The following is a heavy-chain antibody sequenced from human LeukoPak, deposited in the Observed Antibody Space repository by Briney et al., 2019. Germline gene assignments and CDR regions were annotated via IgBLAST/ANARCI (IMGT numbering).Heavy chain of an antibody. D-gene: IGHD3-10*02. CDR1: GFTFSTYP. V-gene: IGHV3-21*01. CDR3: ARSLFGGDFGTDY. Sequence: GGSLGLSCAASGFTFSTYPMNWVRQAPGKGLEWVSSITTTSNYIFYADSVKGRFTISRDNAKNSLYLQMESLRAEDTAVYYCARSLFGGDFGTDYWGQGTLVTVSS. CDR2: ITTTSNYI. J-gene: IGHJ4*02.